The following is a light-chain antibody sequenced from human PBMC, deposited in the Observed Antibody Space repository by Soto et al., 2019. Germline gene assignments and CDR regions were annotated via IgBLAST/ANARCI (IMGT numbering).Light chain of an antibody. V-gene: IGKV1-5*03. CDR1: QGISSW. CDR2: KAS. J-gene: IGKJ2*01. CDR3: QQYDTHISKT. Sequence: DIQMTQSPSTLSASVGDRVAMTCRASQGISSWLAWYQQKPGKAPKLLIYKASSLERGVPSRFSGSGSGTEFTLTISNLQPDDFATYYCQQYDTHISKTFGQGTKVDIK.